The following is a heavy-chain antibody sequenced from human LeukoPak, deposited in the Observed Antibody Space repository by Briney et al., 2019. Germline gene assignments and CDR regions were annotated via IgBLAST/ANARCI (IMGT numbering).Heavy chain of an antibody. V-gene: IGHV3-21*01. D-gene: IGHD3-22*01. Sequence: GGSLRLSCAASGFTFSSHSMNWVRQAPGKGLEWVSSISSSSSHKYYADSVKGRFTISRDNAKNSLYPQMNSLRAEDTAVYYCARAPTYDSSSDYWGQGTLVTVSS. CDR3: ARAPTYDSSSDY. J-gene: IGHJ4*02. CDR2: ISSSSSHK. CDR1: GFTFSSHS.